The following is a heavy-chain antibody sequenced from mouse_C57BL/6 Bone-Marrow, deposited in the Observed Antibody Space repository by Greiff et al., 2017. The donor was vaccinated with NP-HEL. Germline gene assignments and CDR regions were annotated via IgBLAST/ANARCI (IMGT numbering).Heavy chain of an antibody. CDR1: GYTFTSYW. J-gene: IGHJ4*01. V-gene: IGHV1-59*01. CDR3: ARWYAMDY. Sequence: QVQLKQPGAELVRPGPSVKLSCKASGYTFTSYWMHWVKQRPGQGLEWIGVIDPSDSYTNYNQKFKGKATLTVDTSSSTAYMQLSSLTSEDSAVYYCARWYAMDYWGQGTSVTVSS. CDR2: IDPSDSYT.